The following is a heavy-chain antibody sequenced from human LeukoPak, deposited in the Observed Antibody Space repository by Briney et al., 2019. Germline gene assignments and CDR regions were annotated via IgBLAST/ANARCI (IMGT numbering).Heavy chain of an antibody. CDR1: GFTVSSNY. Sequence: GGSLRLSCAASGFTVSSNYMSWVRQAPGKGLEWVSAISGSGGSTYYADSVKGRFTISRDNSKNTLYLQMNSLRAEDTAVYYCAKPRGASTYYDFWSDGWFDPWGQGTLVTVSS. J-gene: IGHJ5*02. D-gene: IGHD3-3*01. CDR3: AKPRGASTYYDFWSDGWFDP. V-gene: IGHV3-23*01. CDR2: ISGSGGST.